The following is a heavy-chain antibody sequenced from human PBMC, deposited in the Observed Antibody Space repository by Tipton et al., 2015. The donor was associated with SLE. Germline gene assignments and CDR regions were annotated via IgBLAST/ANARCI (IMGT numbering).Heavy chain of an antibody. D-gene: IGHD1-26*01. CDR2: INHSGST. CDR1: GGSFSGYY. V-gene: IGHV4-34*01. Sequence: TLSLTCAVYGGSFSGYYWSWIRQPPGKGLEWIGEINHSGSTKYNPSLKSRVTISVDTSKNQFSLRLSSVTAADTAVYYCASHPIVGAPAWFDPWGQGSLVSVSS. CDR3: ASHPIVGAPAWFDP. J-gene: IGHJ5*02.